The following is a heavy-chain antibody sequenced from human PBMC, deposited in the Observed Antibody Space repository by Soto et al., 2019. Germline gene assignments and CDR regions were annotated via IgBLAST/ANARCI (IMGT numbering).Heavy chain of an antibody. CDR2: ISSSGRA. D-gene: IGHD3-10*01. V-gene: IGHV4-31*03. CDR1: GGSVNNNAFS. CDR3: ARGNQYYYGSGSYYNNWFDP. J-gene: IGHJ5*02. Sequence: SETLSLTCTVSGGSVNNNAFSWTWIRQHPGKGPECIGHISSSGRASYSPSLKRRVAISLDASKNQFSLKLSSVTAADTAVYYCARGNQYYYGSGSYYNNWFDPWGQGTLVTVSS.